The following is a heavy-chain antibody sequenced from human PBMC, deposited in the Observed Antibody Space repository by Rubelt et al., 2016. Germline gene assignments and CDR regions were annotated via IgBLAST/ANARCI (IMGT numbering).Heavy chain of an antibody. Sequence: QVQLVQSVSELRKPGASVKVSCKGSGYTFRSYAMNWVRQAPGQGLEWMGRIIPILGIANYAQKFQGRVTITADKSTSTAYMELSSLGAEETAVYYCARLRCGGDCSPATYYYYGMDVWGQGTTVTVSS. V-gene: IGHV1-69*09. CDR1: GYTFRSYA. CDR3: ARLRCGGDCSPATYYYYGMDV. J-gene: IGHJ6*02. D-gene: IGHD2-21*02. CDR2: IIPILGIA.